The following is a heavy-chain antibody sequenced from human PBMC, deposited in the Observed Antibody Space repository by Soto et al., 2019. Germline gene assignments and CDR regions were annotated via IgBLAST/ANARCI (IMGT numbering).Heavy chain of an antibody. V-gene: IGHV3-21*01. J-gene: IGHJ4*02. CDR3: ARFGYTTEAH. D-gene: IGHD5-12*01. Sequence: EVQLMESGGGLVKPGGSLRLSCAASGFTFSSYTMIWVRQAPGKGLEWVSSISSSSSYIYYADSVKGRFTISRDNAKNSLYMQMNSLRAEDRAVSYCARFGYTTEAHWGQGSLVTVSS. CDR1: GFTFSSYT. CDR2: ISSSSSYI.